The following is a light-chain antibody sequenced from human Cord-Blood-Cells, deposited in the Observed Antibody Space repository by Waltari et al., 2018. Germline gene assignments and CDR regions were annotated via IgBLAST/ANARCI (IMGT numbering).Light chain of an antibody. J-gene: IGKJ1*01. CDR2: GAS. CDR3: QQYGSSRGWT. Sequence: EIVLTQSPGTLSLSPGERAILSCRASQSVSSSYLAWYQQKPGQAPRLLIYGASSRATGIPDRFSGSGSGTDFTLTISRLEPEDFAVYYCQQYGSSRGWTFGQGTKVEIK. V-gene: IGKV3-20*01. CDR1: QSVSSSY.